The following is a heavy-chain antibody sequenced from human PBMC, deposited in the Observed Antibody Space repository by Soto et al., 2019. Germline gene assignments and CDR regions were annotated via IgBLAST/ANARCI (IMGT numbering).Heavy chain of an antibody. D-gene: IGHD2-21*02. Sequence: SETLSLTCEVSGYSISRGYYWGWIRRPPGKGLEWIGSIYHSGSTYYNPSLKSRVTISVDTSKNQFSVRLSSVTAADTAVYYCARGEHIVVVTTFDYWGQGTLVTVSS. CDR1: GYSISRGYY. J-gene: IGHJ4*02. CDR2: IYHSGST. V-gene: IGHV4-38-2*01. CDR3: ARGEHIVVVTTFDY.